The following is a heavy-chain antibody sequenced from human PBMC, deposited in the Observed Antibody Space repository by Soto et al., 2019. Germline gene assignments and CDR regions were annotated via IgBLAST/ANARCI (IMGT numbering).Heavy chain of an antibody. CDR2: INTYNGDT. CDR1: GYTFVTYG. Sequence: QVQLVQSGAEVKKPGASVKVSCKASGYTFVTYGISWVRQAPGQGLEWMGWINTYNGDTHYAQKVQGRVPMTTDTSTNTVYMEPMNLASDDPAVYYCARCASPPDYWGQGPLATVSS. CDR3: ARCASPPDY. V-gene: IGHV1-18*01. J-gene: IGHJ4*02.